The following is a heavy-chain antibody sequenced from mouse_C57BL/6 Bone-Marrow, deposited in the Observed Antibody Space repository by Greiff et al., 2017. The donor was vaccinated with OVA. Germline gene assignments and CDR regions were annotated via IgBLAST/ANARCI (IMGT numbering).Heavy chain of an antibody. D-gene: IGHD2-1*01. CDR1: GYTFTSYW. J-gene: IGHJ2*01. CDR3: ARGYGNYRDY. Sequence: QVQLQQPGAELVMPGASVKLSCKASGYTFTSYWMHWVKQRPGQGLEWIGEIDPSDSYTNYNQKFKGKSTLTVDKSSSTAYMQLSSLTSEDSAGYYCARGYGNYRDYWGQGTTLTVSS. V-gene: IGHV1-69*01. CDR2: IDPSDSYT.